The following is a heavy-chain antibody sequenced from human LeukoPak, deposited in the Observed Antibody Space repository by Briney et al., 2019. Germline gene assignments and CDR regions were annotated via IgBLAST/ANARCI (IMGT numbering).Heavy chain of an antibody. Sequence: GGSLRLSCAASGFTFSSYAMHWVRQAPGKGLEYVSAISSNGGSTYYANSPKGRFTISRDNSKNTLYLQMGSLRAEDMAVYYCARAHVDTAIDDYMDVWGKGTTVTVSS. J-gene: IGHJ6*03. CDR2: ISSNGGST. CDR3: ARAHVDTAIDDYMDV. CDR1: GFTFSSYA. V-gene: IGHV3-64*01. D-gene: IGHD5-18*01.